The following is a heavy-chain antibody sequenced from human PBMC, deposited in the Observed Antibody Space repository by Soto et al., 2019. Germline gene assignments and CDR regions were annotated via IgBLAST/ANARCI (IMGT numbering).Heavy chain of an antibody. V-gene: IGHV4-4*07. Sequence: SETLSLTCTVSGGSISSYYWSWIRQPAGKGLEWIGRIYTSGSTNYNPSLKSRVTMSVDTSKNQFSLKLSSVTAADTAVYYCGRYYYDSSGYYYYFDHWGQGTLVTVSS. D-gene: IGHD3-22*01. CDR1: GGSISSYY. CDR3: GRYYYDSSGYYYYFDH. J-gene: IGHJ4*02. CDR2: IYTSGST.